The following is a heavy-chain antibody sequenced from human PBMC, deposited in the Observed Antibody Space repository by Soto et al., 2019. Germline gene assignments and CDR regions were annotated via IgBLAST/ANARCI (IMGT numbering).Heavy chain of an antibody. Sequence: GGSLRLSCAASGFTFSSYAMSWVRQAPGKGLEWVSAISGSGGSTYYAYSVKGRFTISRDNSKNTLYMQMNSLRAEDTAVYYCAKDRGRGDYYDSSGYYDYWGQGTLVTVSS. J-gene: IGHJ4*02. CDR2: ISGSGGST. D-gene: IGHD3-22*01. CDR3: AKDRGRGDYYDSSGYYDY. V-gene: IGHV3-23*01. CDR1: GFTFSSYA.